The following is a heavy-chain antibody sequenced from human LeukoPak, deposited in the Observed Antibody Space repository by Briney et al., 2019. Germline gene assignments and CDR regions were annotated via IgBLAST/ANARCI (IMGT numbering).Heavy chain of an antibody. J-gene: IGHJ4*02. Sequence: SETLSLTCAVYGGSFSGYYWSWIRQPPGKGLEWIGEINHSGSTNYNPPLKSRVTILVDTSKNQFSLKLSSVTAADTAVYYCAREYCSSTSSEFDYWGQGTLVTVSS. V-gene: IGHV4-34*01. D-gene: IGHD2-2*01. CDR3: AREYCSSTSSEFDY. CDR1: GGSFSGYY. CDR2: INHSGST.